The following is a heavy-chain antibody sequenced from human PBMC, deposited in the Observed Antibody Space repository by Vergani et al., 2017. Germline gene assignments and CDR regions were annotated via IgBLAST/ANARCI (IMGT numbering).Heavy chain of an antibody. V-gene: IGHV1-69*01. CDR2: IIPIFGTA. CDR3: ARGAQLVYYYYMDV. Sequence: QVQLVQSGAEVKKPGASVKVSCKASGGTFSSYAISWVRQAPGQGLEWMGGIIPIFGTANYAQKFQGRVTITADESTSTAYMGLSSLRSEDTAVYYCARGAQLVYYYYMDVWGKGTTVTVSS. J-gene: IGHJ6*03. D-gene: IGHD6-6*01. CDR1: GGTFSSYA.